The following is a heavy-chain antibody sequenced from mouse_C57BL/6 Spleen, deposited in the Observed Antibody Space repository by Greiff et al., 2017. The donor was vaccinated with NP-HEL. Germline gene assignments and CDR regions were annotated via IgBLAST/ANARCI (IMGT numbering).Heavy chain of an antibody. CDR3: VRVLYYGSSLFAY. D-gene: IGHD1-1*01. CDR1: GFSFNTYA. CDR2: IRSKSNNYAT. J-gene: IGHJ3*01. V-gene: IGHV10-1*01. Sequence: EVQLVESGGGLVQPKGSLKLSCAASGFSFNTYAMNWVRQAPGKGLEWVARIRSKSNNYATYYADSVKDRFTISRDDSESMLYLQMNNLKTEDTAMYYCVRVLYYGSSLFAYWGQGTLVTVSA.